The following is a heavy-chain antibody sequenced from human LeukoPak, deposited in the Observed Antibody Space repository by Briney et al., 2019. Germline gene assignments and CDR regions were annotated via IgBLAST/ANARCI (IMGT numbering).Heavy chain of an antibody. CDR2: INHCGST. CDR3: ARPRYCSGGSCLDAFDI. J-gene: IGHJ3*02. D-gene: IGHD2-15*01. Sequence: SETLSLTCAVYGGSFSGYYWSWIRQPPGKGLEWIGEINHCGSTNYNPSLKSRVTISVDTSKNQFSLKLSSVTAADTAVYYCARPRYCSGGSCLDAFDIWGQGTMVTVSS. V-gene: IGHV4-34*01. CDR1: GGSFSGYY.